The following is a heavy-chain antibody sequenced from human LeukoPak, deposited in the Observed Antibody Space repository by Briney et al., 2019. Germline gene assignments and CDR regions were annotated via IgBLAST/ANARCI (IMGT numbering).Heavy chain of an antibody. D-gene: IGHD5-12*01. CDR3: ARAGGGTGYDSRYFDY. V-gene: IGHV4-38-2*02. Sequence: PSETLSLTCTVSGFSISSGYFWGWIRQPPGQGLEWIGSIFHSGSTYYNPSLRSRVTISVDTSNNQFSLKLSSVTAADTAVYYCARAGGGTGYDSRYFDYWGQGTLVTVSS. CDR2: IFHSGST. CDR1: GFSISSGYF. J-gene: IGHJ4*02.